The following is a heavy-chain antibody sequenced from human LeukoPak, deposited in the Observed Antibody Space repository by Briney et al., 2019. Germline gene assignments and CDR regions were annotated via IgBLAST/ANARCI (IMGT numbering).Heavy chain of an antibody. CDR2: ISAYNGNT. J-gene: IGHJ1*01. CDR3: ASGLLLWFGELSGGYFQH. CDR1: GYTFTSYG. Sequence: GASVKVSCKASGYTFTSYGISWVRQAPGQGLEWMGWISAYNGNTNYAQKLQGRVTMTTDTSTSTAYMELRSLRSDDTAVYYCASGLLLWFGELSGGYFQHWGQGTLVTVSS. D-gene: IGHD3-10*01. V-gene: IGHV1-18*01.